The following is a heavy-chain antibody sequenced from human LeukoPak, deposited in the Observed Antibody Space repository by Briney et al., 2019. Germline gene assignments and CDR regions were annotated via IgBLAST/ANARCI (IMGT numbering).Heavy chain of an antibody. V-gene: IGHV3-23*01. CDR1: VFSPTTYA. D-gene: IGHD6-13*01. CDR3: AKDPRSDSSWYWDA. J-gene: IGHJ4*02. Sequence: PGGSLRPSRVPSVFSPTTYATNWVRPSPGEGRGWVSGIIAHAVNTYYAETVKGRFNIARDNSSNTLYLQMNSLRDDDTAIYFCAKDPRSDSSWYWDAWGQGTLVTVSS. CDR2: IIAHAVNT.